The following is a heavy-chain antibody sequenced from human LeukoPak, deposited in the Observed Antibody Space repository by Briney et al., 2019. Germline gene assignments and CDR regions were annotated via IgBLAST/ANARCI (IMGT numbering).Heavy chain of an antibody. CDR1: GFTFSSYW. V-gene: IGHV3-74*01. J-gene: IGHJ4*02. D-gene: IGHD3-10*01. CDR2: INSDGSST. CDR3: AKDSFWSQLLWFGESTYYFDY. Sequence: PGGSLRLSCAASGFTFSSYWMHWVRQVPGKGLVWVSRINSDGSSTNYADSVKGRFTISRDNAKNTLYLQMNSLRAEDTAVYYCAKDSFWSQLLWFGESTYYFDYWGQGTLVTVSS.